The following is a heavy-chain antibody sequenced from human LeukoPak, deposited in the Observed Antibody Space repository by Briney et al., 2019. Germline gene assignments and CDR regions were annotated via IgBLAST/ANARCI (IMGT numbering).Heavy chain of an antibody. D-gene: IGHD3-22*01. Sequence: ASVKVSCKASGYTFTGYYMHWVRQAPGQGLEWMGWISPNSGGTNYAQKFQGRVTMTRDTSISTAYMELSRLRSDDTAVYYCARGTYYYDSSGYYSYYFDYWGQGTLVTVSS. CDR1: GYTFTGYY. CDR2: ISPNSGGT. CDR3: ARGTYYYDSSGYYSYYFDY. J-gene: IGHJ4*02. V-gene: IGHV1-2*02.